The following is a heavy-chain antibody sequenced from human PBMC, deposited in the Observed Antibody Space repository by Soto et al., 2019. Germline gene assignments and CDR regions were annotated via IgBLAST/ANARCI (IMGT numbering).Heavy chain of an antibody. CDR2: INAYNGNT. J-gene: IGHJ6*02. V-gene: IGHV1-18*01. CDR3: AREPGLPGGMDV. Sequence: ASVKVSCKASGYTFTSYGISWVRQAPEQGLEWMGWINAYNGNTNYAQKLQGRVTMTTGTSTSTAYMELRSLRSGDTAVYYCAREPGLPGGMDVWGQGTTVTVSS. D-gene: IGHD3-16*01. CDR1: GYTFTSYG.